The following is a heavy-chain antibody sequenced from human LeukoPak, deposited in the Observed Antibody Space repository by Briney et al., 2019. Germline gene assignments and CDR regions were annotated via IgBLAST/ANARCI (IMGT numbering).Heavy chain of an antibody. CDR1: GFTFSSYA. J-gene: IGHJ4*02. D-gene: IGHD4-11*01. V-gene: IGHV3-7*01. CDR3: ARAYSKSKYYFDY. CDR2: IKQDGSEK. Sequence: GGSLRLSCAASGFTFSSYAMSWVRQAPGKGLEWVANIKQDGSEKYYVDSVKGRFTISRDNAKNSLYLQMNSLRAEDTAVYYCARAYSKSKYYFDYWGQGTLVTVSS.